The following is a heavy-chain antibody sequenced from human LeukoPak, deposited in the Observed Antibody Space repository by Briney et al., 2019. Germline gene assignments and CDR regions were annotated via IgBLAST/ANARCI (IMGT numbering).Heavy chain of an antibody. CDR2: ISYDGSNK. CDR1: GFTFSGSA. Sequence: GGSLRLSCAASGFTFSGSAMHWVRQAPGKGLEWVAVISYDGSNKYYADSVKGRFTISRDNSKNTLYLQMNSLRAEDTAVYYCAKDLLSGSFTWYFDYWGQGALVTVSS. CDR3: AKDLLSGSFTWYFDY. V-gene: IGHV3-30-3*01. J-gene: IGHJ4*02. D-gene: IGHD1-26*01.